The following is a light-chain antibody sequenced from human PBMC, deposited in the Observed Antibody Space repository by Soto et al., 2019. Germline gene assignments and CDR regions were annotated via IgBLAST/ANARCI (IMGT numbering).Light chain of an antibody. Sequence: IQMTQFPSSLSASVGDRVTITCRAGQTVIRYLNWYQQKPGRAPNLLIYAVSNLESGVPSRFSGSGSVTEFNLPISDPQPEDFATYYYQQNYSTLYTFGHATNVEIK. V-gene: IGKV1-39*01. CDR3: QQNYSTLYT. CDR2: AVS. J-gene: IGKJ3*01. CDR1: QTVIRY.